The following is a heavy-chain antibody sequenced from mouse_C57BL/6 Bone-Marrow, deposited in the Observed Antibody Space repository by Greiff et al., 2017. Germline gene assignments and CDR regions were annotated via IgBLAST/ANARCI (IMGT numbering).Heavy chain of an antibody. CDR2: IDPSDSYT. CDR1: GYTFTSYW. D-gene: IGHD4-1*01. CDR3: AREGLNWDYFDY. V-gene: IGHV1-69*01. J-gene: IGHJ2*01. Sequence: QVQLKQPGAELVMPGASVKLSCKASGYTFTSYWMHWVKQRPGQGLEWIGEIDPSDSYTNYNQKFKGKSTLTVDKSSSTAYMQLSSLTSEDSAVYYCAREGLNWDYFDYGGQGTTLTVSS.